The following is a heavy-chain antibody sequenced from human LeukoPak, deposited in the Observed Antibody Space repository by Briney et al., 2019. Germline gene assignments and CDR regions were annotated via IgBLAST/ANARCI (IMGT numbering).Heavy chain of an antibody. CDR1: GFTFSSYS. V-gene: IGHV3-21*01. J-gene: IGHJ6*03. D-gene: IGHD6-19*01. Sequence: GGSLRLSCAASGFTFSSYSMNWVRQAPGKGLEWVSSISSSSSYIYYADSVKGRFTISRDNAKNSLYLQMNSLRAEETAVYYCARANGWYERGPDYYYYYMDVWGQGTTVTVSS. CDR2: ISSSSSYI. CDR3: ARANGWYERGPDYYYYYMDV.